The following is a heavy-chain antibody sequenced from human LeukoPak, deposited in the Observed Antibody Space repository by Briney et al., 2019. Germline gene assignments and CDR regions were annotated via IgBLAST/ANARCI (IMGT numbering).Heavy chain of an antibody. D-gene: IGHD4-17*01. V-gene: IGHV3-53*01. CDR3: ARPDYGDGAGAFDI. CDR1: GFTVRDGY. CDR2: IYVSGTT. J-gene: IGHJ3*02. Sequence: AGGSLRLSCAASGFTVRDGYMSWVRQAPGKRLKWLAFIYVSGTTFYAASVKGRFTISRDNAKNTLYLQMNSLRAEDTAVYYCARPDYGDGAGAFDIWGQGTMVTVSS.